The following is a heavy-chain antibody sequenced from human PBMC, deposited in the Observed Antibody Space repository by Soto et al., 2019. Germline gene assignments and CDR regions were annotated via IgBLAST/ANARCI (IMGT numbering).Heavy chain of an antibody. CDR1: GFTFSNAW. D-gene: IGHD3-10*02. CDR3: TTEGRMFGSSSSFDY. V-gene: IGHV3-15*07. Sequence: PGGSLRLSCAASGFTFSNAWMNWVRQAPGKGLEWVGRIKSKTDGGTTDYAAPVKGRFTISRDDSKNTLYLQMNSLKTEDTALYYCTTEGRMFGSSSSFDYWGQETLVTVSS. J-gene: IGHJ4*02. CDR2: IKSKTDGGTT.